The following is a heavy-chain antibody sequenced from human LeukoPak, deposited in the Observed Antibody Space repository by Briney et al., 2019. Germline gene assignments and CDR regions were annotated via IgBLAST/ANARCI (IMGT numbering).Heavy chain of an antibody. CDR1: GGSISSGGYS. J-gene: IGHJ3*02. V-gene: IGHV4-30-2*01. D-gene: IGHD6-6*01. CDR2: IYHSGST. CDR3: ARGWGYSSSSGFYGAFDI. Sequence: SQTLSLTCAVSGGSISSGGYSWSWIRQPPGKGLEWIGYIYHSGSTYYNPSLKSRVTISVDRSKNQFSLKLSSVTAADTAVYYCARGWGYSSSSGFYGAFDIWGQGTMVIVSS.